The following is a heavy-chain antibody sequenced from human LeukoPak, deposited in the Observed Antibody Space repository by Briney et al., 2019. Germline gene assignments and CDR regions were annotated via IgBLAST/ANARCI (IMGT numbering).Heavy chain of an antibody. CDR2: ISWNSGSI. J-gene: IGHJ4*02. D-gene: IGHD6-13*01. CDR3: AKDAAAGTGGIFDY. Sequence: GGSLRLSCAASGFTFDDYAMHWGRQAPGKGLECVSGISWNSGSIGYADSVKGRFTISRDNAKNSLYLQMNSLRAEDTALYYCAKDAAAGTGGIFDYWGQGTLVTVSS. CDR1: GFTFDDYA. V-gene: IGHV3-9*01.